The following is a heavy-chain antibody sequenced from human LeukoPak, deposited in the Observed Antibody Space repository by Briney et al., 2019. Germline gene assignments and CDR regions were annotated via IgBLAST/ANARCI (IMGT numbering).Heavy chain of an antibody. V-gene: IGHV3-21*01. Sequence: PGGSQRLSCAASGFTFSSYSMNWVRQAPGKGLEWVSSISSSSSYIYYADSVKGRFTISRDNAKNSLYLQMNSLRAEDTAVYYCARDSLPLWFGESFPFDYWGQGTLVTVSS. D-gene: IGHD3-10*01. CDR1: GFTFSSYS. J-gene: IGHJ4*02. CDR3: ARDSLPLWFGESFPFDY. CDR2: ISSSSSYI.